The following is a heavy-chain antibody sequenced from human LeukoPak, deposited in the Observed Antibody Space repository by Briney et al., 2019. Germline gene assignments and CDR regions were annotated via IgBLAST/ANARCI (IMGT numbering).Heavy chain of an antibody. Sequence: SETLSLTCTVSGGSISSYYWSWIRQPPGGGLEWIGYIYYSGSTNYNPSLKRRVTISLDTSKSQFSLKLSSVTAADTAVYYCARATMTTVVTPGVWFDPWGQGTLVTVSS. CDR1: GGSISSYY. CDR3: ARATMTTVVTPGVWFDP. CDR2: IYYSGST. D-gene: IGHD4-23*01. J-gene: IGHJ5*02. V-gene: IGHV4-59*12.